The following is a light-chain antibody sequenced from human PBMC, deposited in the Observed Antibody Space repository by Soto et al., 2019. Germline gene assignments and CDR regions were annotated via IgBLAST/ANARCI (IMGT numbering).Light chain of an antibody. CDR1: QSVGRS. J-gene: IGKJ3*01. Sequence: EIVVTQSPGILSVSPGDRATLSCRASQSVGRSLAWYQQKPGQAPTLLIYAASTRTTGPPPGFFGSGSGTDFILTTSSLQSQDYAVYYCQEYSKWPLFTFGPGTRVDIK. CDR3: QEYSKWPLFT. CDR2: AAS. V-gene: IGKV3-15*01.